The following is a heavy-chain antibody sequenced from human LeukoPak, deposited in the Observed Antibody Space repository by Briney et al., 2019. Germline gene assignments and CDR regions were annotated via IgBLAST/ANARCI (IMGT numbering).Heavy chain of an antibody. V-gene: IGHV3-53*01. CDR1: GLSVSSNF. Sequence: AGSLSLSCAATGLSVSSNFMSWVRQAPGKGLEWVSVIYGGGSTYYEDSVKGRFTISRDTTKNTLYLQMNRLGVEDTAVYYCASWPVGWYGEDSWGQGTLVTVSS. CDR2: IYGGGST. J-gene: IGHJ4*02. D-gene: IGHD6-19*01. CDR3: ASWPVGWYGEDS.